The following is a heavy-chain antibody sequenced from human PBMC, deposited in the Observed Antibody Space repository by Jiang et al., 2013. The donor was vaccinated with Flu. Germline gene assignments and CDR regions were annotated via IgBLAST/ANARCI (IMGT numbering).Heavy chain of an antibody. CDR3: ARAGGGYDILTGYYRGGVDY. V-gene: IGHV4-61*02. CDR1: GGSISSGSYY. Sequence: PGLVKPSQTLSLTCTVSGGSISSGSYYWSWIRQPAGKGLEWIGRIYTSGSTNYNPSLKSRVTISVDTSKNQFSLKLSSVTAADTAVYYCARAGGGYDILTGYYRGGVDYWGQGTLVTVSS. CDR2: IYTSGST. D-gene: IGHD3-9*01. J-gene: IGHJ4*02.